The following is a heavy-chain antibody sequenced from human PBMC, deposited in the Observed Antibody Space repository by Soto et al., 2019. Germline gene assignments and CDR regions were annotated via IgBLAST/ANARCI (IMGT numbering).Heavy chain of an antibody. CDR3: AKLDSGGSSWSDY. Sequence: EVQLVESGGGLVQPGRSLRLSCAASGFTFDDHAMHWVRQAPGKGLEWVSGISWHSVSTGYADSVKGRFTISRDNAKNSLYLQMNSLRAEDTALYDCAKLDSGGSSWSDYWGQGALVTVSS. CDR2: ISWHSVST. CDR1: GFTFDDHA. V-gene: IGHV3-9*01. D-gene: IGHD6-13*01. J-gene: IGHJ4*02.